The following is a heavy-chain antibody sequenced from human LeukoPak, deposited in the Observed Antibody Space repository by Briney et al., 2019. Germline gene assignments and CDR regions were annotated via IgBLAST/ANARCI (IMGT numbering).Heavy chain of an antibody. D-gene: IGHD3-3*01. CDR1: GDTFTNYY. CDR2: MNPNSGNT. CDR3: ARGVGAAFWSGYYRVWCYMDV. Sequence: GASVKVSCKASGDTFTNYYINWVRQATGQGLEWMGWMNPNSGNTGYAQKFQGRVTITRNTSISTAYMELSSLRSEDTAVYYCARGVGAAFWSGYYRVWCYMDVWGKGTTVTVSS. V-gene: IGHV1-8*03. J-gene: IGHJ6*03.